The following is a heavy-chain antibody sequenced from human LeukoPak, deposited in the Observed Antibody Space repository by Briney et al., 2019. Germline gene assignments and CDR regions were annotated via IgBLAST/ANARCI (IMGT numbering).Heavy chain of an antibody. CDR1: EFIFSTYW. Sequence: GGSLRLSCAASEFIFSTYWMHWVRQAPGKGLVWVSRISSDGTTTTYADSVKGRFTISRDSAQNTLYLQMNSLRAEDTAVYHCARTYYYDTWGQGTLVTVSS. CDR2: ISSDGTTT. D-gene: IGHD3-22*01. CDR3: ARTYYYDT. J-gene: IGHJ5*02. V-gene: IGHV3-74*01.